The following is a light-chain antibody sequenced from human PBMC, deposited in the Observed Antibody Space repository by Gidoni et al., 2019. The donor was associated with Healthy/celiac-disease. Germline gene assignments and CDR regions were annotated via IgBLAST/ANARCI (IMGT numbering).Light chain of an antibody. CDR1: QSVSSS. V-gene: IGKV3-11*01. J-gene: IGKJ4*01. CDR2: DAS. CDR3: QQRSNWPRLT. Sequence: VLTQSPATLSLSPGERATLSCRASQSVSSSLAWYQQKPGQAPRLLIYDASNRATGIPARFSGSGSGTDFTLTISSLEPEDFAVYYCQQRSNWPRLTFGGGTKVEIK.